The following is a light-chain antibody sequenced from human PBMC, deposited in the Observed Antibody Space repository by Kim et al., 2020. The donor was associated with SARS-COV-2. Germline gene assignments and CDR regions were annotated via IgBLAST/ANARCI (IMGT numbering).Light chain of an antibody. Sequence: ATVGDRVTITCRAFQGINNYLAWFQQTSGKVTKLLIYAASSLQSRVPSRFSGSRSGTELTLTISSLQPEDFATYYCLHHTSYPLTFGGGTKLDIK. CDR3: LHHTSYPLT. V-gene: IGKV1-17*03. J-gene: IGKJ4*01. CDR1: QGINNY. CDR2: AAS.